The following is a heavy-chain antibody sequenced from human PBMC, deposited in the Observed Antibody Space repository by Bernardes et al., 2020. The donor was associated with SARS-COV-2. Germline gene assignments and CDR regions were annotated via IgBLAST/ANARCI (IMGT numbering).Heavy chain of an antibody. D-gene: IGHD1-26*01. Sequence: VGSLILSCEASGFSFSEYAMNWVRQAPGKGLEWVSYISSRSTTIYVADTVKGRFAISRDNAKNSVYLQMNSLRAEDTAVYYCARARGAVAPMDHWGQGTLVTVSS. CDR1: GFSFSEYA. CDR3: ARARGAVAPMDH. J-gene: IGHJ4*02. V-gene: IGHV3-48*01. CDR2: ISSRSTTI.